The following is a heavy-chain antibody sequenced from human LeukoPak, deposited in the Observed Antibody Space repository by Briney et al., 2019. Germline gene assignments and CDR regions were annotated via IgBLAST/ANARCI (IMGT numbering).Heavy chain of an antibody. CDR1: GGSISSYY. Sequence: SETLSLTCTVSGGSISSYYWSWIRQPPGKGLEWIGYIYYSGSTNYNPSLKSRVTISVDTSKNQFSLKLSSVTAADAAVYYCARRRGSGSQSFDYWGQGTLVTAS. D-gene: IGHD3-10*01. CDR3: ARRRGSGSQSFDY. CDR2: IYYSGST. J-gene: IGHJ4*02. V-gene: IGHV4-59*08.